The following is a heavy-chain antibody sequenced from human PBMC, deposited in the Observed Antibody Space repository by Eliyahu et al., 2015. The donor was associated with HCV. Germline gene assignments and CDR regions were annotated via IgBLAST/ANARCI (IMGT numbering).Heavy chain of an antibody. Sequence: QVQLQQWGAGLLKPSETLSLTCAVYGGSFSGYYWSWIRQXPGKGLEWIGEINHSGSTNYNPSLKSRVTISVDTSKNQFSLKLSSVTAADTAVYYCAIHAPEGDVGYWGQGTLVTVSS. CDR2: INHSGST. J-gene: IGHJ4*02. V-gene: IGHV4-34*01. CDR3: AIHAPEGDVGY. D-gene: IGHD3-16*01. CDR1: GGSFSGYY.